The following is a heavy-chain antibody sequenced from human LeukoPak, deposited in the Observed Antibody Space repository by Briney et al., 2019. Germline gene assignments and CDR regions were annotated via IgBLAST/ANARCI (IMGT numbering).Heavy chain of an antibody. V-gene: IGHV1-18*01. Sequence: ASVKVSCKASGGTFSSYAISWVRQAPGQGLEWMGWISAYNGNTNYAQKLQGRVTMTTDTSTSTAYMELRSLRSDDTAVYYCARANGYCSSTSCYFLGYFDYWGQGTLVTVSS. CDR2: ISAYNGNT. J-gene: IGHJ4*02. CDR3: ARANGYCSSTSCYFLGYFDY. D-gene: IGHD2-2*03. CDR1: GGTFSSYA.